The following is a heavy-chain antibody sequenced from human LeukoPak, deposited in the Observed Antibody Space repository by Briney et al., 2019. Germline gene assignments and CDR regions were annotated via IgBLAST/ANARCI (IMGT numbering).Heavy chain of an antibody. V-gene: IGHV3-30*02. CDR1: GFTFSGYG. D-gene: IGHD2-2*01. Sequence: GGSLRLSCAASGFTFSGYGMHWVRQAPGKGLEWVAFIRYDGSNKYYADSVKGRFTISRDNSKNTLYLQMNSLRAEDTAVYYCAEGGYCSSTSCFYIFQHWGQGTLVTVSS. CDR3: AEGGYCSSTSCFYIFQH. CDR2: IRYDGSNK. J-gene: IGHJ1*01.